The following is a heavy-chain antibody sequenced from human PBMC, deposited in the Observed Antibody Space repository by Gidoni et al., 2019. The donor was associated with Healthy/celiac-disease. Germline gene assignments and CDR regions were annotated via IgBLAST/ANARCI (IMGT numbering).Heavy chain of an antibody. V-gene: IGHV4-34*01. CDR3: ARGPVAGDY. CDR1: GGSFSGYY. CDR2: INHSGGT. Sequence: QVQLQQRGAGLLKPAEPLSLTCAVYGGSFSGYYWSWIRQPPGKGLEWIGEINHSGGTNSNPSLKSRVTISVDTSKNQFSLKLSSVTAADTAVYYCARGPVAGDYWGQGTLVTVSS. J-gene: IGHJ4*02. D-gene: IGHD6-19*01.